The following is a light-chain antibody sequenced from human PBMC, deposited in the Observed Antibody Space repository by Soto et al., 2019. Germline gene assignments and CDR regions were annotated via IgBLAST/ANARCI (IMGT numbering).Light chain of an antibody. CDR3: VSFTTSITVEV. CDR2: EVS. V-gene: IGLV2-14*01. CDR1: SSDIGAYNY. J-gene: IGLJ1*01. Sequence: QSVLTQPASVSGSPGQSITISCTGTSSDIGAYNYVSWYQQHPGKAPKLIIYEVSHRPSGVSTHFSGSKSGLTASLTISGPQAEDEADYYCVSFTTSITVEVFGSGTKVTVL.